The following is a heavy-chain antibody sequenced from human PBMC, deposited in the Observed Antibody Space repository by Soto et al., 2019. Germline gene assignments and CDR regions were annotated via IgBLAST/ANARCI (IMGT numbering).Heavy chain of an antibody. CDR3: VHKGGGDRILDY. CDR1: GFSLSTSGVG. J-gene: IGHJ4*02. D-gene: IGHD3-16*01. CDR2: IYWDDYK. V-gene: IGHV2-5*02. Sequence: QITLKESGPALVKPTQTLTLTCTFSGFSLSTSGVGVGWIRQPPGEALEWLALIYWDDYKHFSPSLESRLTVTKDTSKNRVVLKMTKMDPVDTATYYCVHKGGGDRILDYWGQGTLVTVSS.